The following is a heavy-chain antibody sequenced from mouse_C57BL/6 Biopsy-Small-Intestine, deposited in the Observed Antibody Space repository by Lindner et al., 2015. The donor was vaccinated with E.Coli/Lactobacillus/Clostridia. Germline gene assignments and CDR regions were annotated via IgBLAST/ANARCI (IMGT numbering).Heavy chain of an antibody. Sequence: SVKVSCKASGYTFTDYFMYWVRQAPGQGLEWMGWINPNSGGTNYAQKFQGRVTMTRDTSISTAYMELSRLRSDDTAVYYCARDSRVGSVVYWGQGTLVTVSS. CDR1: GYTFTDYF. D-gene: IGHD1-3*01. V-gene: IGHV1-72*04. J-gene: IGHJ4*01. CDR3: ARDSRVGSVVY. CDR2: INPNSGGT.